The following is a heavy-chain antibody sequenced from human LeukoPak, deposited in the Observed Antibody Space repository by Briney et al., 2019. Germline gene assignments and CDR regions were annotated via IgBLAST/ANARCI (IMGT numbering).Heavy chain of an antibody. Sequence: PSQTLSLTCTVSGGSISSGDCYWSWIRQPPGKGLEWIGYIYYSGSTYCNPSLKSRVTISVDTSKNQFSLKLSSVTAADTAVYYCASGSAGEVDYWGQGTLVTVSS. V-gene: IGHV4-30-4*08. J-gene: IGHJ4*02. D-gene: IGHD6-13*01. CDR1: GGSISSGDCY. CDR3: ASGSAGEVDY. CDR2: IYYSGST.